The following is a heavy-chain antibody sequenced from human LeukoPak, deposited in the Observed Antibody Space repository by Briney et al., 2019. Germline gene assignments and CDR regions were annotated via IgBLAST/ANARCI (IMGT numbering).Heavy chain of an antibody. J-gene: IGHJ4*02. CDR1: GGSISSYY. V-gene: IGHV4-59*08. Sequence: SETLSLTCTVSGGSISSYYWSWIRQPPGKGLEWIGYIYYSGSTNYNPSLKSRVTISVDTSKNHFSLKLSSVTAADTAVYYCARSHRAAMVNFDYWGQGTLVTVSS. D-gene: IGHD5-18*01. CDR2: IYYSGST. CDR3: ARSHRAAMVNFDY.